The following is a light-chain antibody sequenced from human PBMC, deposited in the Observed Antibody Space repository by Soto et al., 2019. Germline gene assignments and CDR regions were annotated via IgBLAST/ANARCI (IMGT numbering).Light chain of an antibody. CDR3: QQYNSFIWT. J-gene: IGKJ1*01. V-gene: IGKV1-5*03. CDR2: KAS. CDR1: QSISSW. Sequence: DIQMTQSPSTLSASVGDRVTIICRASQSISSWLACYQQKAGKAPKLLISKASNLDSGVPSRFSGSGSGTEFNLTISSLQPEDFATYYCQQYNSFIWTFGQGTKVDIK.